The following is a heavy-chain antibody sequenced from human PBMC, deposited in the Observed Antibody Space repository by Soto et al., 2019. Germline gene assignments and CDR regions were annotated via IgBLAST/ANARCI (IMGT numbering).Heavy chain of an antibody. CDR1: GDSIARGAYY. J-gene: IGHJ4*02. D-gene: IGHD6-13*01. CDR3: ARSGYGSTDFDH. CDR2: IYYRGNT. V-gene: IGHV4-31*03. Sequence: SETLSLTCTVSGDSIARGAYYWTWIRQHPGQGLEWLGYIYYRGNTYYNPSLESRVSISLYTSENQSSLKLTSVTAADTAVYYCARSGYGSTDFDHWGQGTRVTVSS.